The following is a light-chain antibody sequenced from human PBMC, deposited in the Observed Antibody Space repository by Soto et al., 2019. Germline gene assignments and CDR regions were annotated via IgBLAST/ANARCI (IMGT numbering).Light chain of an antibody. Sequence: EIVLTQSPAILSVSPGERATLSCRASQSISRSLAWYQQKPGQAPRLLISDASTRATGIPARFSGSGSGTDFALTISSLEPEDFAVYYCQQYGSSPGTFGQGTKVDIK. CDR3: QQYGSSPGT. V-gene: IGKV3-15*01. CDR1: QSISRS. J-gene: IGKJ1*01. CDR2: DAS.